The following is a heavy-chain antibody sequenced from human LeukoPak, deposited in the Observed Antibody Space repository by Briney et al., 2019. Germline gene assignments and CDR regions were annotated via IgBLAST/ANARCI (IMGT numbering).Heavy chain of an antibody. D-gene: IGHD2-8*01. CDR3: ARDCIAPDIVLMVYAYYYYYGMDV. CDR1: GGTFSSYA. Sequence: SVKVSCKASGGTFSSYAISWVRQAPGQGLEWMGRIIPILGIANYAQKFQGRVTITADKSTSTAYMELSSLRSEDTAVHYCARDCIAPDIVLMVYAYYYYYGMDVWGQGTTVTVSS. J-gene: IGHJ6*02. V-gene: IGHV1-69*04. CDR2: IIPILGIA.